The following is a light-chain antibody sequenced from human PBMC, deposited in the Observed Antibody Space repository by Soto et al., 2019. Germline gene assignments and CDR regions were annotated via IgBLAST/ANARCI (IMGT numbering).Light chain of an antibody. V-gene: IGKV1-33*01. J-gene: IGKJ3*01. Sequence: DIQLTQSPSSLSASVGDRVTITCQASQDISNYLNWYQQKPGKAPKLLIYDASNLEIGVPSRFSGSGSGTAFTFTISSLQPEDFATYYCQQYDNLPPFTFGPGTKVEIK. CDR2: DAS. CDR3: QQYDNLPPFT. CDR1: QDISNY.